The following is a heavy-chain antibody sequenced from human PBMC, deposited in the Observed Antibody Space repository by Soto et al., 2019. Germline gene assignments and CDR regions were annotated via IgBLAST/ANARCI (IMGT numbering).Heavy chain of an antibody. J-gene: IGHJ5*02. CDR1: GYTFTSYY. D-gene: IGHD6-19*01. CDR3: ARAWQFNRGWSNWFDP. CDR2: INPSGGST. Sequence: QVQLVQSGAEVKKPGASVKVSCKASGYTFTSYYMHWVRQAPGQGLEWMGIINPSGGSTSYAQKYQGRITMTMDTSTSTVYMELSSQRFEDTAVYYCARAWQFNRGWSNWFDPWGQGTLVTVPS. V-gene: IGHV1-46*01.